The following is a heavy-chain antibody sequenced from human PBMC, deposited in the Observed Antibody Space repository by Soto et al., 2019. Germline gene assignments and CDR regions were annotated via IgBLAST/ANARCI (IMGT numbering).Heavy chain of an antibody. CDR2: IYYSGST. CDR3: ARFPPRLLWFGETIDY. V-gene: IGHV4-59*01. D-gene: IGHD3-10*01. J-gene: IGHJ4*02. Sequence: SETLSPTWTVFGGSTSSYYWSWIRQPPAKGWEWIGYIYYSGSTNYNTSLKTRVTISGDTSKNRFSLKLSSVTAADAAGYYCARFPPRLLWFGETIDYWGQGTLVTVSS. CDR1: GGSTSSYY.